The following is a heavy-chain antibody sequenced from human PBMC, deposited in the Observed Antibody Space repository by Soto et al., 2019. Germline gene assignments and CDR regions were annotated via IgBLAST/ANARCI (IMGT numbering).Heavy chain of an antibody. CDR3: ARDPSNNSGRHLCFDY. D-gene: IGHD6-19*01. V-gene: IGHV1-18*01. Sequence: QLVQSGGEVKKPGASVKVSCKASGYTFNRHSFSWVRQAPGQGLEWMGWISAYNGDTNYAQNFQGRVTMTTDTSTNTAYMELRSLRSDDTAVYYCARDPSNNSGRHLCFDYWGQGTRVTVSS. CDR2: ISAYNGDT. CDR1: GYTFNRHS. J-gene: IGHJ4*02.